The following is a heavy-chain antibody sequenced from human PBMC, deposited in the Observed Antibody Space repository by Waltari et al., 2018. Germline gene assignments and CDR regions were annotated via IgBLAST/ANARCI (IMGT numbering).Heavy chain of an antibody. CDR1: GGSISSGGYS. Sequence: QVQLQESGPGLVKPSQTLSLTCTVSGGSISSGGYSWSWIRPHPGKGLEWIGYIYYSGSTYYNPSLKSLVTISVDTSKNQFSLKLSSVTAADTAVYYCARAATIFGVVTSYYFDYWGQGTLVTVSS. CDR3: ARAATIFGVVTSYYFDY. D-gene: IGHD3-3*01. J-gene: IGHJ4*02. CDR2: IYYSGST. V-gene: IGHV4-31*01.